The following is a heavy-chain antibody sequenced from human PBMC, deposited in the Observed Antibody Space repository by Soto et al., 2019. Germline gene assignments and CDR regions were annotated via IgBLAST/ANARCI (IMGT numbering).Heavy chain of an antibody. CDR1: GFIFSNAW. Sequence: GGSLRLSCAASGFIFSNAWINWVRQAPGKGLEWVGRIKSKADGGTTDFAAPVKGRFAISRDDSKNMMYMEMSSLRTEDTAVYYCTTDSYLNMPIVRFDYRGHGTLVTVSS. D-gene: IGHD2-2*01. CDR3: TTDSYLNMPIVRFDY. J-gene: IGHJ4*01. V-gene: IGHV3-15*07. CDR2: IKSKADGGTT.